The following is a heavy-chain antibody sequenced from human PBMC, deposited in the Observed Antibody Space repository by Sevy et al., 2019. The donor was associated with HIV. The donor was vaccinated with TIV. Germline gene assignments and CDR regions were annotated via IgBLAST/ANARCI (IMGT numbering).Heavy chain of an antibody. J-gene: IGHJ3*02. CDR1: GFSLSTSGVG. Sequence: SGPTLVKPTQTLTLTCTFSGFSLSTSGVGVGWIRQPPGKALEWLALIYWDDDKRYSPSLKSRLTITKDTSKNQVVLTMTNMDPVDTATYYCAHSLYYYDSSGYPDAFDIWGQGTMVTVSS. V-gene: IGHV2-5*02. D-gene: IGHD3-22*01. CDR2: IYWDDDK. CDR3: AHSLYYYDSSGYPDAFDI.